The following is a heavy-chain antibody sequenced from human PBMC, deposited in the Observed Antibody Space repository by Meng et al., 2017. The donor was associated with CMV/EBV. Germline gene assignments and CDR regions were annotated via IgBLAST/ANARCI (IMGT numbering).Heavy chain of an antibody. Sequence: AASGFAFSSYAIRWVRQAQGKGLEWVSVIYSGGSSTYYADSVKGRFTISRDNSKNTLYLQMNSLRAEDTAVYYCAKGKPSSSANFDYWGQGTLVTVSS. J-gene: IGHJ4*02. CDR2: IYSGGSST. D-gene: IGHD6-6*01. V-gene: IGHV3-23*03. CDR3: AKGKPSSSANFDY. CDR1: GFAFSSYA.